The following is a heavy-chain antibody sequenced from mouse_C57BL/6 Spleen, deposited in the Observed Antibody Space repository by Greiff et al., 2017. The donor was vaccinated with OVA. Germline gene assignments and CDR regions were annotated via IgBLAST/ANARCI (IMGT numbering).Heavy chain of an antibody. CDR1: GYSFTGYF. J-gene: IGHJ2*01. CDR3: ARGYYGSNPFDY. V-gene: IGHV1-20*01. CDR2: INPYNGDT. D-gene: IGHD1-1*01. Sequence: EVQLQQSGPELVKPGDSVKISCKASGYSFTGYFMNWVMQSHGKSLEWIGRINPYNGDTFYNQKFKGKATLTVDKSSSTAHMELRSLTSEDSAVYYCARGYYGSNPFDYWGQGTTLTVSS.